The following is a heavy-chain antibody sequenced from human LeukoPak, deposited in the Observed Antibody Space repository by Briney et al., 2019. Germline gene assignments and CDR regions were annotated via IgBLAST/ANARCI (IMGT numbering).Heavy chain of an antibody. Sequence: GGSLKLSCATSGFIFSGSAMYWVRQASGKGLEWVGHISRKADNHATAYAASVKGRFTISRDDSKNTAYLQMNSLKTDDTAVYYCFNDAAGRRWGQGTLVTISS. CDR3: FNDAAGRR. D-gene: IGHD6-19*01. J-gene: IGHJ4*02. CDR1: GFIFSGSA. CDR2: ISRKADNHAT. V-gene: IGHV3-73*01.